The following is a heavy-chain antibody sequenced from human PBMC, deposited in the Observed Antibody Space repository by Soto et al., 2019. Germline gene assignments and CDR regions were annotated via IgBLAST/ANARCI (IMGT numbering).Heavy chain of an antibody. J-gene: IGHJ4*02. D-gene: IGHD2-2*01. CDR3: ARDRVYCSSTSCSRTFDY. CDR2: ISAYNGNT. CDR1: GYTFTSYG. V-gene: IGHV1-18*01. Sequence: QVQLVQSGAEVKKPGASVKVSCKASGYTFTSYGISWVRQAPGQGLEWMGWISAYNGNTNYAQKLQGRVTMTTDTPTSTAYMELRSLRSDDTAVYYCARDRVYCSSTSCSRTFDYWGQGTLVTVSS.